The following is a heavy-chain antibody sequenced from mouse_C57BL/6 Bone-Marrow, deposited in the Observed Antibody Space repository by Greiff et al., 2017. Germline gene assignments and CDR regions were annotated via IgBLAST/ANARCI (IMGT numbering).Heavy chain of an antibody. D-gene: IGHD2-2*01. Sequence: VQLQQPGTELVKPGASVKLSCKASGYTFTSYWMHWVKQRPGQGLEWIGNINPSNGGTNYNEKFKSKATLTVVKSSSTAYMQLNSLTTEDTAVYYCARDVYDWFAYWGQGTLVTVSA. CDR2: INPSNGGT. J-gene: IGHJ3*01. CDR1: GYTFTSYW. CDR3: ARDVYDWFAY. V-gene: IGHV1-53*01.